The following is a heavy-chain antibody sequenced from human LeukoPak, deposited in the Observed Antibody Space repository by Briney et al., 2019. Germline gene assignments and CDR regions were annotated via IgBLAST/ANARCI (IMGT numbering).Heavy chain of an antibody. V-gene: IGHV3-23*01. D-gene: IGHD4/OR15-4a*01. Sequence: GGSLRLSCAASGFTFSSYAMNWVRQAPGKGLEWVSISGSGGDTYNADSVKGRFTISRDNSKNTLYLQMNSLRAEDTAVYYCAKARGATYGTYYFDYRGQGTLVTVSS. J-gene: IGHJ4*02. CDR1: GFTFSSYA. CDR3: AKARGATYGTYYFDY. CDR2: ISGSGGDT.